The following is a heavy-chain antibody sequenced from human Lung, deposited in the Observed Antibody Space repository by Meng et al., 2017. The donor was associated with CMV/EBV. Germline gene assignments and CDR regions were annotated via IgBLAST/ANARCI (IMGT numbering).Heavy chain of an antibody. Sequence: GGSLRLSXAASGFTFSSYSMNWVRQAPGKGLEWVSSISSSSSYIYYADSVKGRFTISRDNAKNSLYLQMNSLRAEDTAVYYCARDRGGSYDDDYYYYGMDVWGQGTTVTVSS. V-gene: IGHV3-21*01. CDR2: ISSSSSYI. CDR3: ARDRGGSYDDDYYYYGMDV. CDR1: GFTFSSYS. D-gene: IGHD1-26*01. J-gene: IGHJ6*02.